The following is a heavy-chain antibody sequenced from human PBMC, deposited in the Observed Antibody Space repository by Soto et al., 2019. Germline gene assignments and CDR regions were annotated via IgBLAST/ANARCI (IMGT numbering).Heavy chain of an antibody. CDR2: IYSGGNT. V-gene: IGHV3-66*01. CDR1: GFTVSSNY. CDR3: ARVRRDGYNYYFDY. D-gene: IGHD5-12*01. Sequence: GGSLRLSCAASGFTVSSNYMSWVRQAPGKGLEWVSVIYSGGNTYYADSVKGRFTISRHNSKNTLYLQMNSLRAEDTAVYYCARVRRDGYNYYFDYWGQGTLVTVSS. J-gene: IGHJ4*02.